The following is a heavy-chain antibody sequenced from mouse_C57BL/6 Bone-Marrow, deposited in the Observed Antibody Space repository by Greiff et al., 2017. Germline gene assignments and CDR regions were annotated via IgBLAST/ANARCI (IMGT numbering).Heavy chain of an antibody. CDR3: AREEKLCFDY. CDR2: ISDGGSYT. CDR1: GFTFSSYA. J-gene: IGHJ2*01. Sequence: EVKLVESGGGLVKPGGSLKLSRAASGFTFSSYAMSWVRQTPEKRLEWVATISDGGSYTYYPDNVKGRFTISRDNAKNNLYLQMSHLKSEDTAMYYCAREEKLCFDYWGHGTTLTVSS. D-gene: IGHD3-3*01. V-gene: IGHV5-4*01.